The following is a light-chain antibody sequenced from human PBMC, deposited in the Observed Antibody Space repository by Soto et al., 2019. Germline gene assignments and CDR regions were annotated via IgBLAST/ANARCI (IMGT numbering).Light chain of an antibody. CDR3: GTGDRNTQV. J-gene: IGLJ2*01. CDR1: RGHSNYI. Sequence: QSVLTQSSSASASLGSSVKLTCTLSRGHSNYIIAWHQQQPGRAPRYLMKFEGDGTYDKGSGVPDRCSGSSPGAGRYLTITNLEREDEAEYYGGTGDRNTQVCGGGTKLTAL. V-gene: IGLV4-60*02. CDR2: FEGDGTY.